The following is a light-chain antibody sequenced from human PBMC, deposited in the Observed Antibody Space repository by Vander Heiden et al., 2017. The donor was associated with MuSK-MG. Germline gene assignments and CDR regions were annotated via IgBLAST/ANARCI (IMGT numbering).Light chain of an antibody. CDR2: SNN. CDR1: SSNIGSNA. J-gene: IGLJ3*02. CDR3: SAWDDSLNGWV. V-gene: IGLV1-44*01. Sequence: QSVLTQPPSASGTPGQGVTISCSGSSSNIGSNAVNWYQHLPGTAPKLLIYSNNQRPSGVPDRFSGSKSGTSASLAISGLQSEDEAAYYCSAWDDSLNGWVFGGGTMLTVL.